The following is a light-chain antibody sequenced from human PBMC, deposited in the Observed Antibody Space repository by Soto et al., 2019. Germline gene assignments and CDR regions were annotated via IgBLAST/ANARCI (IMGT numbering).Light chain of an antibody. CDR1: SSNIGAGFD. J-gene: IGLJ3*02. V-gene: IGLV1-40*01. CDR3: LSYDSSLNGYWL. CDR2: ANT. Sequence: QLVLTQPPSVSGAPGQRVTISCTGSSSNIGAGFDVHWYQHLPGTVPKLLIYANTNRPSGVPDRFSGSKSGTSASLAITGLQAEDEADYYCLSYDSSLNGYWLFGGGTKLTVL.